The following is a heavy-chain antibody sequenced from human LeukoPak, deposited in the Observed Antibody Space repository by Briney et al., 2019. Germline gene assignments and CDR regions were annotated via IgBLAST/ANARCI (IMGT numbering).Heavy chain of an antibody. V-gene: IGHV1-18*01. CDR1: GYTFTSYG. CDR2: ISADNGNT. D-gene: IGHD3-22*01. J-gene: IGHJ3*02. CDR3: ARDRAELYYYDSSGLSNAFDI. Sequence: ASVKVSCKASGYTFTSYGISWVRQAPGQGLEWMGWISADNGNTNYAQKLQGRVTMTTDTSTSTAYMELRSLRSDDTAVYYCARDRAELYYYDSSGLSNAFDIWGQGTMVTVSS.